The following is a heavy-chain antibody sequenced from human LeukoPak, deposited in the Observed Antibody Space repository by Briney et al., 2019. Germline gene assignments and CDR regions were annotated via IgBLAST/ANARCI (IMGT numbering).Heavy chain of an antibody. V-gene: IGHV3-7*01. CDR3: ARDRYCFDSVCYTEVY. Sequence: SGGSLRLSCAASGFGFSTYWMSWVRQAPGKGLEWVANIKEDGSEKYYVDSVKGRFTISRDNAKNSLYLQMNSLRAEDTAVYYCARDRYCFDSVCYTEVYWGQGTLVTVSA. CDR1: GFGFSTYW. J-gene: IGHJ4*02. D-gene: IGHD2-8*01. CDR2: IKEDGSEK.